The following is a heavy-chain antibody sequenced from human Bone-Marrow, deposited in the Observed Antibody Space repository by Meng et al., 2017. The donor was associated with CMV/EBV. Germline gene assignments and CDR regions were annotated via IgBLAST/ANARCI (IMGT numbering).Heavy chain of an antibody. Sequence: GGSLRLSCAASGFTFSSYWMHWVRQAPGKGLVWVSRINSDGNSTTYADSVKGRFTISRDNAKNTLYLQMNSLRVEDTALYYFARDADTIFDAFDIWGQGTMVTVSS. J-gene: IGHJ3*02. CDR3: ARDADTIFDAFDI. CDR2: INSDGNST. D-gene: IGHD3-3*01. CDR1: GFTFSSYW. V-gene: IGHV3-74*01.